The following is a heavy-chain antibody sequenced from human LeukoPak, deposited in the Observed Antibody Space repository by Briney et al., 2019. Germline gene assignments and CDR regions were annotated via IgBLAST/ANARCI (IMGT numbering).Heavy chain of an antibody. CDR3: ARGSSAADY. CDR2: IWYDGSNK. CDR1: GFTFSSYS. Sequence: PGGSLRLSCAASGFTFSSYSMNWVRQAPGKGLEWVAVIWYDGSNKYYADSVKGRFTISSDNSKNTLYLQMNSLRAEDTAVYYCARGSSAADYWGQGTLVTVSS. V-gene: IGHV3-33*08. J-gene: IGHJ4*02. D-gene: IGHD2-2*01.